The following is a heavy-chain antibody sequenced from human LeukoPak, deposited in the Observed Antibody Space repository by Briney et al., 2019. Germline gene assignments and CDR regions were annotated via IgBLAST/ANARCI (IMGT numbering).Heavy chain of an antibody. V-gene: IGHV4-39*07. CDR1: GGSLTSSSYY. D-gene: IGHD6-13*01. CDR2: IYYSGST. CDR3: ARVEQQLGNFDY. J-gene: IGHJ4*02. Sequence: PSGTLSLTCTVSGGSLTSSSYYWGWIRQPPGKGLEWIGSIYYSGSTYYKSSLKSRVTISLDTSKNQFSLKLSSVTAADTAVYYCARVEQQLGNFDYWGQGTLVTVSS.